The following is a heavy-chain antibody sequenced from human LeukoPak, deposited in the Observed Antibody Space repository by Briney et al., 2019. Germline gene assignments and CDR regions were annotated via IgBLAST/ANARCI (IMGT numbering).Heavy chain of an antibody. D-gene: IGHD2-21*01. V-gene: IGHV1-24*01. CDR1: GYTLTELS. J-gene: IGHJ4*02. CDR3: ARVEGIVAPFDY. Sequence: ASVKVSCKVSGYTLTELSMHWVRQAPGKGLEWMGGFDPEDGETIYAQKLQGRVTMTTDTSTSTAYMELRSLRSDDTAVYYCARVEGIVAPFDYWGQGTLVTVSS. CDR2: FDPEDGET.